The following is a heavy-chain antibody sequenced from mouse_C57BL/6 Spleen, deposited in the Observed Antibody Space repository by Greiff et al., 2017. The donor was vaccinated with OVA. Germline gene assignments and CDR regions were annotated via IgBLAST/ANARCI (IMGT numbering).Heavy chain of an antibody. V-gene: IGHV5-17*01. D-gene: IGHD4-1*01. Sequence: EVHLVESGGGLVKPGGSLKLSCAASGFTFSDYGMHWVRQAPEKGLEWVAYISSGSSTIYYADTVKGRFTISRDNAKNTLFLQMTSLRSEDTAMYYCARESFLTGFDYWGQGTTLTVSS. J-gene: IGHJ2*01. CDR1: GFTFSDYG. CDR2: ISSGSSTI. CDR3: ARESFLTGFDY.